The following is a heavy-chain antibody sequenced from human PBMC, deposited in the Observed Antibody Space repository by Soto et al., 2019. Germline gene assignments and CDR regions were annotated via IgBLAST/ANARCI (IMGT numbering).Heavy chain of an antibody. D-gene: IGHD5-18*01. CDR2: IMCSGGST. CDR1: GFTFSSYA. Sequence: GGSLILSCASSGFTFSSYAMSWVRQAPGKGLELVSAIMCSGGSTYYADSVKVRFTISRDNSKNTLYLQMSSLRAEDTAVYYCAKDWFAHVGYSYGYAEHYWGQGTLVTVSS. V-gene: IGHV3-23*01. J-gene: IGHJ4*02. CDR3: AKDWFAHVGYSYGYAEHY.